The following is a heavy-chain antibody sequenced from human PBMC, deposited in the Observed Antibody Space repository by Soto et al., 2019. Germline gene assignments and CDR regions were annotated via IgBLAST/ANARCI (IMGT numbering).Heavy chain of an antibody. D-gene: IGHD3-3*01. V-gene: IGHV3-48*01. Sequence: GGSLRLSCAASGFTFSSYSMNWVRQAPGKGLEWVSYISSSSSTIYYADSVKGRFTISRDNAKNSLYLQMNSLRAEDTAVYYCARDRHDFWGSGGHYMDVWGKGTTVTVSS. CDR2: ISSSSSTI. CDR3: ARDRHDFWGSGGHYMDV. J-gene: IGHJ6*03. CDR1: GFTFSSYS.